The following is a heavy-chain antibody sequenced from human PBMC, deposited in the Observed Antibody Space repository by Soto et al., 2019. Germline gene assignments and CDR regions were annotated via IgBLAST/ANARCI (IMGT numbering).Heavy chain of an antibody. CDR3: AKDARIFGVVITHYYYYYGMDV. Sequence: GGSLRLSCAASGFTFSSYGMHWVRQAPGKGLEWVAVISYDGSNKYYADSVKGRFTISRDNSKNTLYLQMNSLRAEDTAVYYCAKDARIFGVVITHYYYYYGMDVWGQGTTVTVSS. CDR2: ISYDGSNK. V-gene: IGHV3-30*18. D-gene: IGHD3-3*01. CDR1: GFTFSSYG. J-gene: IGHJ6*02.